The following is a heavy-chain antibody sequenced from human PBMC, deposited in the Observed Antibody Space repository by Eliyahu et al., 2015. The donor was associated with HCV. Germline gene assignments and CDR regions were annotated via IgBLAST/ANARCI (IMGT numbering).Heavy chain of an antibody. CDR2: IHXRGST. J-gene: IGHJ5*02. V-gene: IGHV4-59*01. D-gene: IGHD6-19*01. Sequence: QVQLQESGPGVVKPSETLSLTCTVXGGSITTYSXSWIRQPPGKGLEWIGYIHXRGSTNYTPSLKSRVTISLDTSKNQFSLNLTSVTAADTAVYYCASGGGGIAVAGTGGWFDPWGQGTLVTVSS. CDR1: GGSITTYS. CDR3: ASGGGGIAVAGTGGWFDP.